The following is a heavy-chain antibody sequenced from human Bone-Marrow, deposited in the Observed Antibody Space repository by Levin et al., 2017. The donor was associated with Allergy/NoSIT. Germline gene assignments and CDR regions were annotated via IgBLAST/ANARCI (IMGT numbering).Heavy chain of an antibody. Sequence: PGGSLRLSCAASGFIFSSYGMHWVRQAPGKGLEWVAVILYDGSNKYYADSVKGRFTISRDNSKNTLYLQMNSLRAEDTAVYYCAKESYGMDVWGQGTTVTVSS. CDR3: AKESYGMDV. CDR2: ILYDGSNK. V-gene: IGHV3-30*18. J-gene: IGHJ6*02. CDR1: GFIFSSYG.